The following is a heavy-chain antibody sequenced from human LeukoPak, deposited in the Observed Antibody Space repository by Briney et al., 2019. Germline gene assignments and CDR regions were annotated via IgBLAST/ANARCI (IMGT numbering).Heavy chain of an antibody. CDR3: AREYDYVWGSYRYPGRGSYYYYMDV. CDR2: VYSSGST. Sequence: TSETLSLTCTVSGGSISNNYWSWIRQPPGKGLEWIGYVYSSGSTSYNLSLKSRVTISVDTSKNQFSLKLSSVTAADTAVYYCAREYDYVWGSYRYPGRGSYYYYMDVWGKGTTVTVSS. D-gene: IGHD3-16*02. V-gene: IGHV4-59*12. J-gene: IGHJ6*03. CDR1: GGSISNNY.